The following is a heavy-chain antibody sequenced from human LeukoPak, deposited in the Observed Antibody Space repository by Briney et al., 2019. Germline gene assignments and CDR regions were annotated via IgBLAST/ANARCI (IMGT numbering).Heavy chain of an antibody. D-gene: IGHD6-6*01. J-gene: IGHJ4*02. CDR2: ISYSGGNT. Sequence: GGSLRLSCAASGFTFSDYAMNWVRQALGRGLEWVSTISYSGGNTYYADPVKGRFTISRDNAKNTLYLQMNSLRAEDTAVYYCARGGVSFYWGQGTLVTVSS. V-gene: IGHV3-23*01. CDR1: GFTFSDYA. CDR3: ARGGVSFY.